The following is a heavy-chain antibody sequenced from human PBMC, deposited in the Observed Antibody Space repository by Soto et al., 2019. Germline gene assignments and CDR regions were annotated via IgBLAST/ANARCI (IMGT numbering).Heavy chain of an antibody. D-gene: IGHD6-19*01. CDR3: AKGVPGIAVAGTGYFQH. V-gene: IGHV3-23*01. Sequence: EVQLLESGGGLVQPGGSLRLSCAASGFTFSSYAMSWVRQAPGKGLEWVSGISGSGDSTYYADSVKGRFPISRDNSKNTLYLRMAGLRAEDTAVYYCAKGVPGIAVAGTGYFQHWGPGTLVTVSS. CDR2: ISGSGDST. CDR1: GFTFSSYA. J-gene: IGHJ1*01.